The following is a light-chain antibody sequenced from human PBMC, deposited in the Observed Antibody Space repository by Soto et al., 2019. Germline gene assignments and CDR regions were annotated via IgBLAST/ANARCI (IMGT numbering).Light chain of an antibody. CDR3: QQYNNWPPS. Sequence: EIVMTQSPATLSVSPGERATLSCRASQSVSGNLAWYQQKPGQPPRLLIYGASTRATGIPARFSGSGSGTESTLTISSLESEDFAVYYCQQYNNWPPSFGQGTKVEIK. J-gene: IGKJ1*01. CDR1: QSVSGN. CDR2: GAS. V-gene: IGKV3-15*01.